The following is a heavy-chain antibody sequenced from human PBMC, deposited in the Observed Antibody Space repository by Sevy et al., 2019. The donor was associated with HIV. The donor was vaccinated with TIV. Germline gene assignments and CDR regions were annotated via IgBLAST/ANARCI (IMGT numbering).Heavy chain of an antibody. J-gene: IGHJ4*02. V-gene: IGHV4-4*02. D-gene: IGHD6-25*01. CDR2: MYHRGTT. CDR3: AAAAGTDVLGYYFGS. CDR1: GDSISSSHW. Sequence: SETLSLTCSVSGDSISSSHWWSWVRQTPGKGLEWIGDMYHRGTTNYNPSVKSRVIISVDKSKNQFSLKLTSVTAADTAVYYCAAAAGTDVLGYYFGSWGQGTQVTVSS.